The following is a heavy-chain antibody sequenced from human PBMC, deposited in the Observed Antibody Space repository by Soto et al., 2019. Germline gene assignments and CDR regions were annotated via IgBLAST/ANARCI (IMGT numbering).Heavy chain of an antibody. CDR3: AIKLGPNCIGGNCYFAS. J-gene: IGHJ4*02. CDR2: ISYDGTSE. Sequence: QVQVVESGGGVVQPGRSLRLSCAASGFSFSAHGMHWVRQTPGKGLEWVAVISYDGTSEHYSDSVRGRFTISRDNFNDTLTLQMHSIRSEDTARYFCAIKLGPNCIGGNCYFASWGQGTPVTVSS. CDR1: GFSFSAHG. V-gene: IGHV3-30*03. D-gene: IGHD2-15*01.